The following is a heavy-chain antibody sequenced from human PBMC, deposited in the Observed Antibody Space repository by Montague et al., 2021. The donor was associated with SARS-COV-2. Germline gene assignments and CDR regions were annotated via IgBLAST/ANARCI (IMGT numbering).Heavy chain of an antibody. Sequence: SLRLSCAASGFTLGDYAMHWVRQAPGKGLEWVSGINWNSNSIGYADSVKGRFTISRDNAKNSLYLQMNSPRAEDTALYYCAKGYSGTYDEYFDLWGRGTLVTVSS. V-gene: IGHV3-9*01. D-gene: IGHD1-26*01. CDR2: INWNSNSI. J-gene: IGHJ2*01. CDR1: GFTLGDYA. CDR3: AKGYSGTYDEYFDL.